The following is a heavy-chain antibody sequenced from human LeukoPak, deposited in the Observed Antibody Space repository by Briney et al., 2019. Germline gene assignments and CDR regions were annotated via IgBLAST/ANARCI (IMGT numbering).Heavy chain of an antibody. CDR3: ARAPYWGRFDC. D-gene: IGHD7-27*01. V-gene: IGHV3-53*01. CDR1: GFTVSSNY. Sequence: PGGSLRLSCAASGFTVSSNYMSWVRQAPGKGLEWVSVIYSGGTTYYAGSVKGRFTLSRDNSKNTVYLQMNSLRAEDTAVYYCARAPYWGRFDCWGQGSLVTVSS. J-gene: IGHJ4*02. CDR2: IYSGGTT.